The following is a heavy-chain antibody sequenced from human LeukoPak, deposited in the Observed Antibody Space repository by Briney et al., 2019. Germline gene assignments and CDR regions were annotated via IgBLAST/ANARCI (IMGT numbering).Heavy chain of an antibody. J-gene: IGHJ4*02. CDR2: IIPIFGTA. CDR1: GGTFSSYA. V-gene: IGHV1-69*13. CDR3: ASGPDPFYYGSGSYRSLDY. Sequence: SVKVSCKASGGTFSSYAISWVRQAPGQGLEWMGGIIPIFGTANYAQKFQGRVTITADESTSTAYMELRSLRSDDTAVYYCASGPDPFYYGSGSYRSLDYWGQGTLVTVSS. D-gene: IGHD3-10*01.